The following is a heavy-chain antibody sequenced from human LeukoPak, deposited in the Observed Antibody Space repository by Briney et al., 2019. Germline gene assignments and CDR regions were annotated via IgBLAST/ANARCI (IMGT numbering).Heavy chain of an antibody. CDR2: ISNDGGYI. V-gene: IGHV3-30*04. Sequence: GGSLRLSCAASEFTFSIYTMHWFRQAPGKGLEWVAVISNDGGYINYADSVRGRFTISRDNSKNTLYLQMNSLRAEDTAVYYCTRASVDTAMVNWFDPWGQGTLVTVSS. D-gene: IGHD5-18*01. CDR1: EFTFSIYT. CDR3: TRASVDTAMVNWFDP. J-gene: IGHJ5*02.